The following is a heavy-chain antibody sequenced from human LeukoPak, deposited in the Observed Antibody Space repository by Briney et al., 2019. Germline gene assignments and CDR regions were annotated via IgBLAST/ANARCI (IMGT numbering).Heavy chain of an antibody. CDR1: GFTFSSYA. D-gene: IGHD3-22*01. Sequence: PGGSLRLSCAASGFTFSSYAMSWVRQAPGKGLEWVSAISGSGGSTYYADSVKGRFTISRDNSKNTLYLQMNSLRAEDTAVYYCAKDPDSSGYLYYFDYWGQGTLVTVSS. CDR2: ISGSGGST. V-gene: IGHV3-23*01. J-gene: IGHJ4*02. CDR3: AKDPDSSGYLYYFDY.